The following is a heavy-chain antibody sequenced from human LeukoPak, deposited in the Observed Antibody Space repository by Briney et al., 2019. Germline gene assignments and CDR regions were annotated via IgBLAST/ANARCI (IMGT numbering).Heavy chain of an antibody. J-gene: IGHJ4*02. CDR3: AKVVRQYCSGGSCSRDYFDY. CDR2: ISGSGGST. D-gene: IGHD2-15*01. Sequence: GGSLRLSCAASGFTFTSYSMNWVRQAPGKGLEWVSAISGSGGSTYYADSVKGRFTISRDNSKNTLYLQMNSLRAEDTAVYYCAKVVRQYCSGGSCSRDYFDYWGQGTLVTVSS. V-gene: IGHV3-23*01. CDR1: GFTFTSYS.